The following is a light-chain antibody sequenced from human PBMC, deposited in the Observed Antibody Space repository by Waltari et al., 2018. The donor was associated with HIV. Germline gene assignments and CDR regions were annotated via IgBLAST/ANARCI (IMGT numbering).Light chain of an antibody. CDR1: SSDMGSYHF. Sequence: QPPLTQPPSASGPPGQSVTIPCTEASSDMGSYHFASWHQQRPGQAPGLILYEVNKRPSGVPDRFSGAKSGNVASLTVSGLRDDDEADYFCSSFGGGDNRVVFGGGTKLTVL. J-gene: IGLJ2*01. V-gene: IGLV2-8*01. CDR2: EVN. CDR3: SSFGGGDNRVV.